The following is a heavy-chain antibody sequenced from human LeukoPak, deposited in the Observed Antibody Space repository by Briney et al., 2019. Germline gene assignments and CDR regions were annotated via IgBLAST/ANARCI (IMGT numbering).Heavy chain of an antibody. Sequence: SETLSLTCTVSGGSISSGSYYWSWIRQPAGKGLEWIGRIYTSGSTNYNPSLESRVTISLDTSKNQFSLKLSSVTAADTAVYYCAREVGAHLFDYWGQGTLVTVSS. CDR2: IYTSGST. J-gene: IGHJ4*02. V-gene: IGHV4-61*02. CDR1: GGSISSGSYY. D-gene: IGHD1-26*01. CDR3: AREVGAHLFDY.